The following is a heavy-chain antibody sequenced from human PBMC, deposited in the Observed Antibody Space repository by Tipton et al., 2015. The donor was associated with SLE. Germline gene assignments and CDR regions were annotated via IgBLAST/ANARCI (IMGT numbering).Heavy chain of an antibody. Sequence: GLVKPSETLSLTCAVYGGSFSGYYWSWIRQPPGKGLEWIGEINHSGRTNYNPSLKSRVTISVDTSKKQFSLKVSSVTAADTAVYYCAGVPDMAYDILTGYYGNWFDPWGQGTLVTVSS. V-gene: IGHV4-34*01. J-gene: IGHJ5*02. CDR1: GGSFSGYY. CDR2: INHSGRT. D-gene: IGHD3-9*01. CDR3: AGVPDMAYDILTGYYGNWFDP.